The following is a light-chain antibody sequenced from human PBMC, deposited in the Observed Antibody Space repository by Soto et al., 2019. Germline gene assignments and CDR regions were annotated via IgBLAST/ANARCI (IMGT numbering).Light chain of an antibody. CDR3: TSHTSSSTLEV. CDR2: EVS. J-gene: IGLJ1*01. Sequence: QSVLTQPASVSGSPGQSITISCTGTSSDVGGYNYVSWYQQHPGKAPKLMIYEVSNRPLGVSNRFSGYKSRNTASLTISGPQADDEADYYCTSHTSSSTLEVFGTGTKVTAL. CDR1: SSDVGGYNY. V-gene: IGLV2-14*01.